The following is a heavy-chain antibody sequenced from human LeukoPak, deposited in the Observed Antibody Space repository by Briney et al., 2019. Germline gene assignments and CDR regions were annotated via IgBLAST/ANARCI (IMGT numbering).Heavy chain of an antibody. J-gene: IGHJ4*02. D-gene: IGHD3-22*01. CDR2: IYYSGGT. CDR1: GGSISSYY. CDR3: ATEGSGYFSYYFDY. Sequence: RTSETLSLTCSVSGGSISSYYWSWIRQPPGKGLEWVAYIYYSGGTNYNPSLKSRVKISVDLSKSQFSLKLSSVTAADTAVYYCATEGSGYFSYYFDYWGQGTLVTVSS. V-gene: IGHV4-59*01.